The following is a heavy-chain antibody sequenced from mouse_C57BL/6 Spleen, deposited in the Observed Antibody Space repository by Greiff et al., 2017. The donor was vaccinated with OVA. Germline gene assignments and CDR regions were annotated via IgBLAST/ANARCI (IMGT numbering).Heavy chain of an antibody. J-gene: IGHJ4*01. CDR3: ARNEGAVGAMDD. D-gene: IGHD1-1*02. CDR2: IWSGGGT. Sequence: QVQLQQSGPGLVQPSQSLSITCTVSGFSLTSYGVHWVRQSPGKGLEWLGVIWSGGGTDYNAAFISRLSISKDNSKSQVFFKMNSLHADDTAIYYCARNEGAVGAMDDWGQGTSVTVSA. CDR1: GFSLTSYG. V-gene: IGHV2-2*01.